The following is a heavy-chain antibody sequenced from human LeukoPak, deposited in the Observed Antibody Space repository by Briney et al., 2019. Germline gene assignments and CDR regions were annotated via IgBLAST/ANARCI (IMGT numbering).Heavy chain of an antibody. CDR1: GYSISSGRY. CDR2: VYHSGTT. V-gene: IGHV4-38-2*01. D-gene: IGHD2-2*01. CDR3: ARSLSTAGIDF. J-gene: IGHJ4*02. Sequence: KPSETLSLTCAVSGYSISSGRYWGWIRQPPGKGLEWIGSVYHSGTTYYNPPLKSRLTISVDTSNNQFSLNLRSVTAADTAVYYCARSLSTAGIDFWGQGTLVTVSS.